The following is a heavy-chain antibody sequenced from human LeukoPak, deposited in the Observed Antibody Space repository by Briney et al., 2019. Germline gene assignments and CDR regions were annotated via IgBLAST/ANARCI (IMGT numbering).Heavy chain of an antibody. CDR3: ALAPNSNWFDF. V-gene: IGHV4-59*03. CDR1: GDSTSNFY. D-gene: IGHD2-8*01. CDR2: IHYSGSS. Sequence: SETLSLTCTVSGDSTSNFYWNWLRQSPGKGLEWIGNIHYSGSSVYNPSRQSRVTITIDTSRRQFFLKLNSVTAADTAVYFCALAPNSNWFDFWGPGTLVTVSS. J-gene: IGHJ5*01.